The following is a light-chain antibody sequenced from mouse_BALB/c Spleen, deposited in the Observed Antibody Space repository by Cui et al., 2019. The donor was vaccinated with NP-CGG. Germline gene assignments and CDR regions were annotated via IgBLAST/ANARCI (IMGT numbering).Light chain of an antibody. Sequence: QAVVTQESAPTTSPGETATLTCRSSTGAVTTSNYANWVQEKPDHLFTGLIGGTNNRAPGVPARFSGSLIGDKAALTITGAQTEDEAIYFCALWYSNHWVFGGGTKLTVL. CDR1: TGAVTTSNY. CDR3: ALWYSNHWV. V-gene: IGLV1*01. J-gene: IGLJ1*01. CDR2: GTN.